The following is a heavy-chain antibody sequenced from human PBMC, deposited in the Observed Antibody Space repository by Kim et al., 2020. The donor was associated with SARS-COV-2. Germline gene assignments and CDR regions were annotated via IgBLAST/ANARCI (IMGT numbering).Heavy chain of an antibody. CDR2: IHYTGST. J-gene: IGHJ4*01. V-gene: IGHV4-39*01. Sequence: SETLSLTCTVSGGSISSSSFYWGWIRQPPGKGLEWIGNIHYTGSTYYTPSLKSRVTISVDTSKNQFALKLSSVSAADTAVYYCARQRRASGEYDFDYWG. CDR3: ARQRRASGEYDFDY. D-gene: IGHD1-26*01. CDR1: GGSISSSSFY.